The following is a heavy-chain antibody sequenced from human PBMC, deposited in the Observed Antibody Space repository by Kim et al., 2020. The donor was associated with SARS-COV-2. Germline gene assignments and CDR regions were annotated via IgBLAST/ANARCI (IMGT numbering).Heavy chain of an antibody. V-gene: IGHV4-4*02. CDR3: ARRDSSGYAWFDP. D-gene: IGHD3-22*01. Sequence: SETLSLTCAVSGGSISSSNWWSWVRQPPGKGLEWIGEIYHSGSTNYNPSLKSRVTISVDKSKNQFSLKLSSVTAADTAVYYCARRDSSGYAWFDPWGQGTLVTVSS. CDR2: IYHSGST. CDR1: GGSISSSNW. J-gene: IGHJ5*02.